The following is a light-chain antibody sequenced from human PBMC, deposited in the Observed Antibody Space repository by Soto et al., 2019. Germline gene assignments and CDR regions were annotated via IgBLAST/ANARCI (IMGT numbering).Light chain of an antibody. J-gene: IGKJ1*01. CDR3: QQYNNWPWT. CDR1: QSVSSD. V-gene: IGKV3-15*01. Sequence: EIVMTQSPVTLSVSPGERATLSCRASQSVSSDLAWYHQKPGQAPRLLIYGASTRATGIPARFSGSGSGTEFTLTISSLQSEDFAVYYCQQYNNWPWTFGQGTKVDI. CDR2: GAS.